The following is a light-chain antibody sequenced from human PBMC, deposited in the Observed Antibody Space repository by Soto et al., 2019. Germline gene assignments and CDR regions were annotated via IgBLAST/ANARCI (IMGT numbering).Light chain of an antibody. CDR1: QSVSSSY. Sequence: EIVLTQSPGTLSLSPGERATLSCRASQSVSSSYLAWYQQKPGQAPRLLIYGASSRATGIPDRFSGSGSGTAFTLTISTVEPEDFAVYYCQQYGSSPLTFGGGTKVEIK. J-gene: IGKJ4*01. CDR3: QQYGSSPLT. V-gene: IGKV3-20*01. CDR2: GAS.